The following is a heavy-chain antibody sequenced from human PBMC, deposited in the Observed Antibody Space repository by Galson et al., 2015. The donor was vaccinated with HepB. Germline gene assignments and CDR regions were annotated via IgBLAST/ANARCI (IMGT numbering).Heavy chain of an antibody. Sequence: SVKVSCKASGYTFSSYSITWVRQAPGQGLEWMGRISPHNGYTTYAQKFQGRVTMTTDASTSTAYMEVRRLRSDDTAVYYCARGGYVVMVGATQNNWFDPWGQGTLVTVSS. CDR2: ISPHNGYT. D-gene: IGHD2-15*01. J-gene: IGHJ5*02. CDR1: GYTFSSYS. V-gene: IGHV1-18*01. CDR3: ARGGYVVMVGATQNNWFDP.